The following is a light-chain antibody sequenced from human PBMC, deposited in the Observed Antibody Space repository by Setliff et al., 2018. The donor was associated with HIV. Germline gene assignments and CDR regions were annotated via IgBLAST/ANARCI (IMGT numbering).Light chain of an antibody. CDR2: DVN. V-gene: IGLV2-8*01. J-gene: IGLJ3*02. CDR3: TSYADTDTLL. Sequence: QSALTQPPSASGSPGQSVTISCTGTSSDVGRHSFVSWYQHHSGKVPKLILYDVNSRPSGVPYRFSGSKSGNTASLTVSGLQADDEADYYCTSYADTDTLLFGGGTKVTVL. CDR1: SSDVGRHSF.